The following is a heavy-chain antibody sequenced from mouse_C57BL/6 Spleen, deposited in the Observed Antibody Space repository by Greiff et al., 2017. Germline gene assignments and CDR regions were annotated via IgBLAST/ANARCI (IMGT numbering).Heavy chain of an antibody. V-gene: IGHV14-1*01. CDR1: GFNIKDYY. Sequence: VQLQQSGAELVRPGASVKLSCTASGFNIKDYYMHWVKQRPEQGLEWIGRIDPEDGATEYAPKFQGKATMTADTSSNTAYLQLSSLTSEDTAVYYFTSFITTVVIDYWGQGTTLTVSS. J-gene: IGHJ2*01. CDR3: TSFITTVVIDY. CDR2: IDPEDGAT. D-gene: IGHD1-1*01.